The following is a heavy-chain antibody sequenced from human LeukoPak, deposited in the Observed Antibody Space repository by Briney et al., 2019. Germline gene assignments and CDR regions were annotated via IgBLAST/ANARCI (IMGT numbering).Heavy chain of an antibody. Sequence: GGSLRLSCAASGFNFSSYSMNWVRQAPGKGLQWVAFIRYDGSNKYYADSVKGRFTISRDNSKNTLYLQMNSLRDEDTAVYYCSLDCSSTSCYSFDYWGQGTLVTVSS. CDR3: SLDCSSTSCYSFDY. D-gene: IGHD2-2*01. V-gene: IGHV3-30*02. CDR2: IRYDGSNK. CDR1: GFNFSSYS. J-gene: IGHJ4*02.